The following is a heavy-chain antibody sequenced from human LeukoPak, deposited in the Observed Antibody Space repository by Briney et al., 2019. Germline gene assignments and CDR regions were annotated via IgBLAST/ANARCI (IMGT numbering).Heavy chain of an antibody. CDR1: GFTFRNYV. V-gene: IGHV3-30-3*01. D-gene: IGHD3-10*01. Sequence: GGSLRLSCAASGFTFRNYVIHWVRQAPGKGLEWVAVTSSDLNVRLYADSVKGRFTISRDNSRSTLYLQMNSLRPEDTAIYYCTREGYYGSGSPPSLYFDYWGQGTLVTVSS. CDR2: TSSDLNVR. CDR3: TREGYYGSGSPPSLYFDY. J-gene: IGHJ4*02.